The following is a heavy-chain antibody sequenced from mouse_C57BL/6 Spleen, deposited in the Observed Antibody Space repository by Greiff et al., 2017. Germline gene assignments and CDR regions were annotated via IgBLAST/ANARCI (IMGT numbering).Heavy chain of an antibody. Sequence: EVQLQQSGPELVKPGASVKISCKASGYTFTDYYMNWVKQSHGKSLEWIGDINPNNGGTSYNQKFKGKATLTVDKSSSTASMELRSLTSEDSSVYYCARWGNYYGSSPAWFAYWGQGTLVTVSA. CDR3: ARWGNYYGSSPAWFAY. D-gene: IGHD1-1*01. J-gene: IGHJ3*01. V-gene: IGHV1-26*01. CDR1: GYTFTDYY. CDR2: INPNNGGT.